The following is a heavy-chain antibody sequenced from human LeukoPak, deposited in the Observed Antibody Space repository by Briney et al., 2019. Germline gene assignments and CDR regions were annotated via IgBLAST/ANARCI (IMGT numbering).Heavy chain of an antibody. CDR2: ISGSGGST. J-gene: IGHJ4*02. CDR1: GFTFSSYA. Sequence: GGSLRLSCAASGFTFSSYAMSWVRQAPGKGLEWVSAISGSGGSTYYADSVKGRFTISRDNSKNTLYLQMNSLRDDDTAVYYCAKSSRMSTVMIAFDYWGQGTLVTVSS. CDR3: AKSSRMSTVMIAFDY. V-gene: IGHV3-23*01. D-gene: IGHD5-24*01.